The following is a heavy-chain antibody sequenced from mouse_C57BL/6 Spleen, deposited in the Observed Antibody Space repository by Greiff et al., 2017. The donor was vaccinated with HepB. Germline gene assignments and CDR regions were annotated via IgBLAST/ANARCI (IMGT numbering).Heavy chain of an antibody. CDR3: ARSLGLYYYAMDY. Sequence: VQLQQSGPELVKPGASVKISCKASGYTFTDYYMNWVKQSHGKSLEWIGDINPNNGGTSYNQKFKGKATLTVDKSSSTAYMELRSLTSEDSAVYYCARSLGLYYYAMDYWGQGTSVTVS. CDR2: INPNNGGT. D-gene: IGHD2-4*01. V-gene: IGHV1-26*01. CDR1: GYTFTDYY. J-gene: IGHJ4*01.